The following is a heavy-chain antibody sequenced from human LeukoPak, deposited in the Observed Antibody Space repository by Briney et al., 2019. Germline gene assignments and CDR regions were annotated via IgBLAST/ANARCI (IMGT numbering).Heavy chain of an antibody. CDR2: IHYSGST. CDR3: ARTGSIYGHETFDT. V-gene: IGHV4-59*08. Sequence: PSETLSLTCAVYGGSFSGYYWSWIRQPPGKGLEWIGYIHYSGSTNYNPSLKSRVTISVDTSKNQFSLKLSSVTAADTAVYYCARTGSIYGHETFDTWGQGTVVTVSS. D-gene: IGHD5-18*01. J-gene: IGHJ3*02. CDR1: GGSFSGYY.